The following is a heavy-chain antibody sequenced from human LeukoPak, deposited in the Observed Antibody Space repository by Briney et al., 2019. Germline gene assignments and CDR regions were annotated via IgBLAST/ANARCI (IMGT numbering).Heavy chain of an antibody. Sequence: ASVKVPCKASGYTFTSYYMHWVRQAPGQGLEWMGIINPSGGSTSYAQKFQGRVTMTRDTSTSTVYMELSSLRPEDTAVYYCARDRAYYDSSGYWYYFDYWGQGTLVTVSS. V-gene: IGHV1-46*01. CDR2: INPSGGST. CDR3: ARDRAYYDSSGYWYYFDY. CDR1: GYTFTSYY. D-gene: IGHD3-22*01. J-gene: IGHJ4*02.